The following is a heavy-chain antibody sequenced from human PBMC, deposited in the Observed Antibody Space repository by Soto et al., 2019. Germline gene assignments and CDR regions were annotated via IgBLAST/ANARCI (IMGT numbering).Heavy chain of an antibody. J-gene: IGHJ4*02. CDR1: GGSISSSSYY. CDR2: IYYSGST. V-gene: IGHV4-39*01. CDR3: DIVVVTAELLFDY. Sequence: SETLSLTCTVSGGSISSSSYYWGWIRQPPGKGLEWIGSIYYSGSTYYNPSLKSRVTISVDTSKNQFSLKLSSVTAADTAVYYCDIVVVTAELLFDYWGQGTLVTVSS. D-gene: IGHD2-21*02.